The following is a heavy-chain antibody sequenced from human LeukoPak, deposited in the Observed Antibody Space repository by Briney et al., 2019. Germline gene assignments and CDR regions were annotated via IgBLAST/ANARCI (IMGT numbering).Heavy chain of an antibody. D-gene: IGHD6-19*01. CDR3: ARPAVAGQNWYFDL. CDR1: GYSFSSYW. CDR2: IDPSDSYT. V-gene: IGHV5-10-1*01. Sequence: GESLNISCKGSGYSFSSYWISWVRQMPGKGLEWMGKIDPSDSYTAYSPSFQGHVTISADRSVSTAYLQWSSLKASDTAMYYCARPAVAGQNWYFDLWGRGTLVTVSS. J-gene: IGHJ2*01.